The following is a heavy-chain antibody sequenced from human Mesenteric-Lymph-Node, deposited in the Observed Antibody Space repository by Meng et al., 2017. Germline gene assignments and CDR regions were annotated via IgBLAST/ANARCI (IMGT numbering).Heavy chain of an antibody. CDR1: GGSLIGYY. CDR3: ARGGATPMIIKY. J-gene: IGHJ4*02. D-gene: IGHD3-10*01. V-gene: IGHV4-34*02. Sequence: QVQLKQWGAEVLKPSEILSLTCAVYGGSLIGYYWSWIRQPPGKGLEWMGEVYHNGVTKYSPSLRSRVVISIDTSKNQFSLNLRSVSAADTAMYYCARGGATPMIIKYWGPGTLVTVSS. CDR2: VYHNGVT.